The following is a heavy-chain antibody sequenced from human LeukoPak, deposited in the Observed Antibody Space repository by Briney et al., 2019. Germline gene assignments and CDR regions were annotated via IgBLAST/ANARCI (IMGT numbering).Heavy chain of an antibody. CDR2: IKEDGSVK. D-gene: IGHD6-19*01. CDR3: AKATGYSSGWYDY. J-gene: IGHJ4*02. V-gene: IGHV3-7*03. CDR1: GFTFSSFW. Sequence: GGSLRLSCAASGFTFSSFWMIWVRQAPGKGLEWVANIKEDGSVKNYVDSVKGRFTISRDNAKNSLYLQMNSLRAEDTALYHCAKATGYSSGWYDYWGQGTLVTVSS.